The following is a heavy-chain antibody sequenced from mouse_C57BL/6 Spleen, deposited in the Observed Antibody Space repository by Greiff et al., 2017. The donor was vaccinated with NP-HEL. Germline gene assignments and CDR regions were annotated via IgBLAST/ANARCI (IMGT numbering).Heavy chain of an antibody. CDR1: GYAFSSSW. CDR2: IYPGDGDT. CDR3: ARKITTVVEDAMDY. V-gene: IGHV1-82*01. D-gene: IGHD1-1*01. Sequence: QVQLKESGPELVKPGASVKISCKASGYAFSSSWMNWVKQRPGKGLEWIGRIYPGDGDTNYNGKFKGKATLTADKSSSTAYMQLSSLTSEDSAVYFCARKITTVVEDAMDYWGQGTSVTVSS. J-gene: IGHJ4*01.